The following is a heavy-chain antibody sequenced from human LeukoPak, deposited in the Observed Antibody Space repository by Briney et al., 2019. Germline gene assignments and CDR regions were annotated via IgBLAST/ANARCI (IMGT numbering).Heavy chain of an antibody. J-gene: IGHJ6*02. CDR1: GFTFSSYW. V-gene: IGHV3-7*03. D-gene: IGHD2-15*01. Sequence: GGSLRLSCAASGFTFSSYWMSWVRQAPGKGLEWVANIKQDGSEKYYEDSVKGRFTISRDNAKNSLYLQMNSLRAEDTAVYYCARDPYVVVVADTYYYYGMDVWGQGTTVTVSS. CDR3: ARDPYVVVVADTYYYYGMDV. CDR2: IKQDGSEK.